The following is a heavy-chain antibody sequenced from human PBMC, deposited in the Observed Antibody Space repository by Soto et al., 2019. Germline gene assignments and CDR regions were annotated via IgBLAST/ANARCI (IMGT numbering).Heavy chain of an antibody. CDR1: GFPFSTYW. D-gene: IGHD5-18*01. J-gene: IGHJ4*02. CDR2: VKQDGSEK. CDR3: ARGGGHTYGRLPGVY. Sequence: EVQLVESGGGLVQPGGSLRLSCAASGFPFSTYWMTWVRQAPGKGLEWVAHVKQDGSEKYNVDSVKGRFTISRDNAKNSLYLQMNSLRAEDTTVYYCARGGGHTYGRLPGVYWGQGILVTVSS. V-gene: IGHV3-7*05.